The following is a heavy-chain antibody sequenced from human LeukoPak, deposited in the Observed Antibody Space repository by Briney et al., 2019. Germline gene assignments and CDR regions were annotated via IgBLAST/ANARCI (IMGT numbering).Heavy chain of an antibody. CDR1: GGSISSYY. D-gene: IGHD3-9*01. J-gene: IGHJ5*02. CDR3: ARNRGRYYDILTGHNWFDP. Sequence: SETLSLTCTVSGGSISSYYWSWIRQPPGKGLEWIGYIYYSGSTNCNPSLKSRVTISVKTSKNQFSLKLSSVTAADTAVYYCARNRGRYYDILTGHNWFDPWGQGTLVTVSS. CDR2: IYYSGST. V-gene: IGHV4-59*08.